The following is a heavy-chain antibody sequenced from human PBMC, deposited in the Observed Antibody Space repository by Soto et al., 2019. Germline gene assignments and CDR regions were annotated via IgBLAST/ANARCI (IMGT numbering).Heavy chain of an antibody. CDR2: VYSGGAT. CDR3: ARVPGRR. Sequence: QLVETGGGLIQPGTSLTLSCAASGFSVSRNYMTWVRQAPGKGLEWVSFVYSGGATFYAYSVKGRFILSRDDSQNTMYLQMNNLRAEDTAVYYCARVPGRRWGRGTLVTVAS. CDR1: GFSVSRNY. J-gene: IGHJ4*02. D-gene: IGHD3-10*01. V-gene: IGHV3-53*02.